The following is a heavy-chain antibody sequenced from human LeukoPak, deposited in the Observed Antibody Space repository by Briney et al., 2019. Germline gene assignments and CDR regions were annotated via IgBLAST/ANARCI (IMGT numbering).Heavy chain of an antibody. Sequence: SETLSLTCAVYGGSFSGYYWSWIRQPPGKGLEWIGEINHSGSTNYNPSLKSRVTISVDTSKNQFSLKLSSVTAADTAVYYCARAGNYGDSGLDYWGQGTLVTVSS. CDR2: INHSGST. D-gene: IGHD4-17*01. J-gene: IGHJ4*02. V-gene: IGHV4-34*01. CDR1: GGSFSGYY. CDR3: ARAGNYGDSGLDY.